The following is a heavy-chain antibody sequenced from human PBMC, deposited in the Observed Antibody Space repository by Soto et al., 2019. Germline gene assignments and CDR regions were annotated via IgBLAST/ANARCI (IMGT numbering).Heavy chain of an antibody. CDR2: INAGNDNT. Sequence: GASVKVSCKASGYTFTTYVMHWVRQAPGQRLEWMGWINAGNDNTKYSQKFQGRVTITRDTSASTVYMELSSLSSEDTAVYYCARGGHYYYGMDVWGQGTTVTVSS. CDR3: ARGGHYYYGMDV. V-gene: IGHV1-3*01. CDR1: GYTFTTYV. J-gene: IGHJ6*02. D-gene: IGHD5-12*01.